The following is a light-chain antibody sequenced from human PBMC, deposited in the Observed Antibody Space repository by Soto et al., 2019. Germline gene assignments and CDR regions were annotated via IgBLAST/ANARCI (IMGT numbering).Light chain of an antibody. CDR2: DTS. CDR3: QQYGSSQPT. Sequence: EIVLMQSPGTLSLSPGEGATLSCRASQSVNSNYLAWYQQKPGQAPTVLIFDTSRRATGVPDRFSGSGSGTDFTLTISRLEPDDFAVYYCQQYGSSQPTFGHGTKVNIK. CDR1: QSVNSNY. J-gene: IGKJ3*01. V-gene: IGKV3-20*01.